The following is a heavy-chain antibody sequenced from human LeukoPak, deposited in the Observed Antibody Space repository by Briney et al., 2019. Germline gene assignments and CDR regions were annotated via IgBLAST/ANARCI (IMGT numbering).Heavy chain of an antibody. CDR1: GRSIGNRSYY. D-gene: IGHD5-12*01. Sequence: SETLSLTCTVCGRSIGNRSYYWGWIRQPPGKGLEWIGSISYSGSTYHNPSLKSRVTISVDTSKTQLSRRMTSTTAADPAVYYRARMWMPAPFDYWGQGTLVTVSS. CDR3: ARMWMPAPFDY. CDR2: ISYSGST. V-gene: IGHV4-39*01. J-gene: IGHJ4*02.